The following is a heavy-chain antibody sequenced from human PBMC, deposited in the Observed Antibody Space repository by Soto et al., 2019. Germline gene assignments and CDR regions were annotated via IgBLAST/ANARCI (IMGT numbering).Heavy chain of an antibody. V-gene: IGHV1-69*02. Sequence: QVQLVQSGAEVKKPGSSVKVSCKASGGTFSSYPISWVRQAPGQGLEWMGRIIPILGIANYAQKFQGRVTITADKSTSTAYMELSSLRSEDTAVYYCHCQQLAVGYYFDYWGQGTLVTVSS. CDR3: HCQQLAVGYYFDY. J-gene: IGHJ4*02. CDR1: GGTFSSYP. CDR2: IIPILGIA. D-gene: IGHD6-13*01.